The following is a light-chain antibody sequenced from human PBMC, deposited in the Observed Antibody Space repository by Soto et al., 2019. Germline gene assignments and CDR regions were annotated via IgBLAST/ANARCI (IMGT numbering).Light chain of an antibody. CDR1: QSVSSSY. CDR2: GAS. Sequence: EIVLTQSPGTLSVSPGERATLSCRASQSVSSSYLAWYQQKRGQAPRILIYGASSRATGISDRFSGSGSGTDFTLTITRLEPEDFEVYYFQQYRRSSITFGQGTRLEIK. V-gene: IGKV3-20*01. J-gene: IGKJ5*01. CDR3: QQYRRSSIT.